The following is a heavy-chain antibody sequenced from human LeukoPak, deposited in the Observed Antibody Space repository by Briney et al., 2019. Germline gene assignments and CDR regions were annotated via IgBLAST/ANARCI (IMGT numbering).Heavy chain of an antibody. J-gene: IGHJ3*02. CDR3: ASLGGYRIVGATTSDAFDI. V-gene: IGHV1-8*02. Sequence: ASVKVSCKASGYTFTGYYMHWVRQATGQGLEWMGWMNPNSGNTGYAQKFQGRVTMTRNISISTAYMELSSLRSEDTAVYYCASLGGYRIVGATTSDAFDIWGQGTMVTVSS. CDR2: MNPNSGNT. CDR1: GYTFTGYY. D-gene: IGHD1-26*01.